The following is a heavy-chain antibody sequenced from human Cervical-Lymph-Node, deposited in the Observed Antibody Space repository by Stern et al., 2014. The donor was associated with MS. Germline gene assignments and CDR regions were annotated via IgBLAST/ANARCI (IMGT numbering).Heavy chain of an antibody. J-gene: IGHJ4*02. CDR1: GFTVSRDY. CDR3: ARDTSSPERSDW. CDR2: ITNAGSA. V-gene: IGHV3-53*01. D-gene: IGHD1-1*01. Sequence: EVQLVESGGGVIQPGGSLRLSCTASGFTVSRDYMTWVRQAPGTGLEWVSLITNAGSAFYTDSVKGRFTISRDDSKNTVYLHMTSLRAEDTAMYYCARDTSSPERSDWWGQGTLVTVSS.